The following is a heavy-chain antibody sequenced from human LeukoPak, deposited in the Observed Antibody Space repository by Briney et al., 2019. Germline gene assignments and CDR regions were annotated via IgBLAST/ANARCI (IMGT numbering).Heavy chain of an antibody. D-gene: IGHD6-19*01. CDR2: IYYSGST. Sequence: SETLSLTCTVSGGFISSGGYYWSWIRQHPGKGLEWIGFIYYSGSTYYNPSLKSRLTISVDTSKNQFSLKLSSVTAADTAVYYCARDRSQIAVNWFDPWGQGTLVTVSS. J-gene: IGHJ5*02. V-gene: IGHV4-31*03. CDR3: ARDRSQIAVNWFDP. CDR1: GGFISSGGYY.